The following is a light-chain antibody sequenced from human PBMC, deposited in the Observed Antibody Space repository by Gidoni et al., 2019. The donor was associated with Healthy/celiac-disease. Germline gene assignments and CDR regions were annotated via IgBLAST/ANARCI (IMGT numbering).Light chain of an antibody. CDR3: NSRDSSGNHLV. V-gene: IGLV3-19*01. J-gene: IGLJ2*01. Sequence: SSELTPDPAVSVALGQTVRITWQGASLRSYYASWYPQKPGQAPVLVIYGKNNRPSGIPDRFSGSSSGNTASLTITGAQAEDEADYYCNSRDSSGNHLVFGGGTKLTVL. CDR2: GKN. CDR1: SLRSYY.